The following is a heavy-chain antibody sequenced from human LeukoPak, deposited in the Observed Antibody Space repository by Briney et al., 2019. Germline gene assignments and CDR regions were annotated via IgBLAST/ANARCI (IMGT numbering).Heavy chain of an antibody. J-gene: IGHJ3*02. V-gene: IGHV1-24*01. D-gene: IGHD3-3*01. CDR3: ARAAITIFGVVIALGAFDI. Sequence: GASVKVSCKVSGYTLTELSMHWVRQAPGKGLEWMGGFDPEDGETIYAQKFQGRVTMTEDTSTDTAYMELSSLRSEDTAVYYCARAAITIFGVVIALGAFDIWGQGTMVTVSS. CDR1: GYTLTELS. CDR2: FDPEDGET.